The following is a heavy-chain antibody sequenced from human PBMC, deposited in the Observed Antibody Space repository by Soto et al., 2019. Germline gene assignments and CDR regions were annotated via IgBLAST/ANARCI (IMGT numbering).Heavy chain of an antibody. Sequence: GGSLRLSCAASGFTFSNAWMSWVRQAPGKGLEWVGRIKSKTDGGTTDYAAPVKGRFTISRDDSKNTLYLQMNNLKTEDTAVYYCTTGPLILEWPNDFDYWGQGTLVTVSS. CDR1: GFTFSNAW. D-gene: IGHD3-3*01. V-gene: IGHV3-15*01. CDR3: TTGPLILEWPNDFDY. CDR2: IKSKTDGGTT. J-gene: IGHJ4*02.